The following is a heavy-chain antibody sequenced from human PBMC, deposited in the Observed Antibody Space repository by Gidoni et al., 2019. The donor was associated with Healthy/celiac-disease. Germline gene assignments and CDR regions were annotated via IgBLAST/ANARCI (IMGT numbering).Heavy chain of an antibody. CDR2: IYPGDSDT. J-gene: IGHJ3*02. Sequence: EVQLFQSGAEVKKLGESLKISCKGSGSSFTSYWIGWLRQMPGKGLEWMGIIYPGDSDTRYSPSFQGQVTISDDKSISTAYLQWSRLKASDTAMYYCASAPDDFWSGYHRIGSVGYAFDIWGQGTMVTVSS. D-gene: IGHD3-3*01. CDR3: ASAPDDFWSGYHRIGSVGYAFDI. CDR1: GSSFTSYW. V-gene: IGHV5-51*01.